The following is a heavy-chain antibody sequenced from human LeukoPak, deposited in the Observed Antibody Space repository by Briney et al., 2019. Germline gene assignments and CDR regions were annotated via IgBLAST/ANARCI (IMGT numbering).Heavy chain of an antibody. J-gene: IGHJ4*02. CDR1: GGSISSYS. D-gene: IGHD3-3*01. CDR3: ASRSSIWSGYQDTLYYFDS. CDR2: IHYSGST. V-gene: IGHV4-59*01. Sequence: SETLSLTCTVSGGSISSYSWSWIRQPPGKGLEWIGYIHYSGSTNYNPSLKSRVTISVDTSKNQFSLKLSSVTAADTAVYYCASRSSIWSGYQDTLYYFDSWGQGTLVTVSS.